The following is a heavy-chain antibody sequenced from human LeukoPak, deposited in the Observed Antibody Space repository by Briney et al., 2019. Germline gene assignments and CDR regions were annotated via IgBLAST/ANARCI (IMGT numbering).Heavy chain of an antibody. CDR1: GGSFSGYY. Sequence: SETLSLTCAVYGGSFSGYYWSWIRQPPGKGLEWIGEINHSGSTNYNPSLKSRVTISVDTSKNQFSLKLSSVTAADTAVYYCARRGMITFGGVIANWGQGTLVTVSS. CDR2: INHSGST. V-gene: IGHV4-34*01. D-gene: IGHD3-16*02. J-gene: IGHJ4*02. CDR3: ARRGMITFGGVIAN.